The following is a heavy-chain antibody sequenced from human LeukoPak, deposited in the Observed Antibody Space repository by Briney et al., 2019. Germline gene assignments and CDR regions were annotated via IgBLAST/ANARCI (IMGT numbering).Heavy chain of an antibody. Sequence: GESLKISCKVSGYIFSNYWIGWVRQMPGKGLEWMGIIHPGDSDSRYSPSFQGQVTLSVDKSINTAYLQWSSLKASDTAMYYCARSMTTVTPLDYWGQGTLVTVSS. CDR3: ARSMTTVTPLDY. CDR1: GYIFSNYW. CDR2: IHPGDSDS. V-gene: IGHV5-51*01. J-gene: IGHJ4*02. D-gene: IGHD4-17*01.